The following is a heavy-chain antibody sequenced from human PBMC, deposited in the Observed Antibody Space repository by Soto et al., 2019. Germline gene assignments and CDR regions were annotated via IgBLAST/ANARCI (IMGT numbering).Heavy chain of an antibody. V-gene: IGHV4-59*01. CDR2: IYYSGST. CDR1: GGSISSYY. CDR3: ARSSGYYYYYYMDV. D-gene: IGHD3-10*01. Sequence: SETLSLTCTVSGGSISSYYWSWIRQPPGKGLEWIGYIYYSGSTNYNPSLKSRVTISVDTSKNQFSLKLSSVTAADTAVYYCARSSGYYYYYYMDVWGKGTTVTVSS. J-gene: IGHJ6*03.